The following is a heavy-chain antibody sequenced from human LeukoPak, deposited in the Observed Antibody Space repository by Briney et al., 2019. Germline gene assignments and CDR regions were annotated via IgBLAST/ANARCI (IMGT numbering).Heavy chain of an antibody. CDR2: IYYTGNT. D-gene: IGHD3/OR15-3a*01. CDR3: ARQTGSGLFTLP. Sequence: SETLSLTCTVSGVSISSSNSYWGWIRQPPGKGLEWIGSIYYTGNTYYNASLKSRVTISIDTSKSQISLRLTSVTATDTAMYYCARQTGSGLFTLPGGQGTLVTVSS. V-gene: IGHV4-39*01. CDR1: GVSISSSNSY. J-gene: IGHJ4*02.